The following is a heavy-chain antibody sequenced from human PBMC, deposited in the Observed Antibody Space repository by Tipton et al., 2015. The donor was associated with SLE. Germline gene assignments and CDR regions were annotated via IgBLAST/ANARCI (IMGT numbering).Heavy chain of an antibody. D-gene: IGHD6-19*01. CDR3: ARASSGSAQRHWYFDL. V-gene: IGHV4-59*01. CDR2: LFYSGNS. J-gene: IGHJ2*01. Sequence: TLSLTCTVSGGSISSKYRSWIRQPPGKGLEWIGYLFYSGNSNYNPSLKGRVTISADTSKNHFSLKLTSVTAADTAVYYCARASSGSAQRHWYFDLWGRGTLVTVSS. CDR1: GGSISSKY.